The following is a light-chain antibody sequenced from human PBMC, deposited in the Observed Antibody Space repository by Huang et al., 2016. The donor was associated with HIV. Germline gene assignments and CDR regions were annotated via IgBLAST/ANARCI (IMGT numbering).Light chain of an antibody. J-gene: IGKJ2*01. CDR1: QNVVNNH. V-gene: IGKV3-20*01. CDR3: QQYGDSPYT. CDR2: GTS. Sequence: ETVLTQSPDTLSLSPGERATLSCRASQNVVNNHLAWYQQKSSQAPRLLIYGTSHRATGIPDRFGGSGSGTDFTLTIKRLSAEDLAVYYCQQYGDSPYTFGQGTQLGI.